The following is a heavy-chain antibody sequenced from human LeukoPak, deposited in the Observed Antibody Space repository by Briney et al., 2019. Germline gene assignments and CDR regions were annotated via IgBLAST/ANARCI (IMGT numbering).Heavy chain of an antibody. CDR2: VSSTSSFI. D-gene: IGHD3-16*01. J-gene: IGHJ3*02. CDR3: ARDSQGLYDYVWGDGAFDI. CDR1: GFTFSSYS. Sequence: TGGSLRLSCAASGFTFSSYSINWIRQAPGKGLKWVSCVSSTSSFIYYADSVKGRFTISRDNAKNSLYLQMNSLRAEDTAVYYCARDSQGLYDYVWGDGAFDIWGQGTMVTVSS. V-gene: IGHV3-21*04.